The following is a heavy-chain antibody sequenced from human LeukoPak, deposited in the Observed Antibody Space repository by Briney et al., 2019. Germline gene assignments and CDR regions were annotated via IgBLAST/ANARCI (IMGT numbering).Heavy chain of an antibody. Sequence: SETLSLTCTVSGDSVSNGNYYWSWLRQPPGKALEWIGYIHYTGKTYYNPSLEGRVTILVDTSRNHFSVRLSSVTAADTAVYYCARSQNYYGSGDYWSQGTLVTVSS. J-gene: IGHJ4*02. CDR1: GDSVSNGNYY. CDR2: IHYTGKT. V-gene: IGHV4-61*03. CDR3: ARSQNYYGSGDY. D-gene: IGHD3-10*01.